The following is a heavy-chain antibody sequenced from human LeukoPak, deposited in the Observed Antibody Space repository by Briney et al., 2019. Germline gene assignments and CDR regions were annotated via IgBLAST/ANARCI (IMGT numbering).Heavy chain of an antibody. CDR3: ARDSRTTIFGVVSWWFDP. Sequence: SETLSLTCTVSGGSSSSYYWSWIRQPPGKGLEWIGYIYYSGSTSYNPSLKSRVTISVDTSKNQFSLKLSSVTAADTAVYYCARDSRTTIFGVVSWWFDPWGQGTLVTVSS. J-gene: IGHJ5*02. CDR1: GGSSSSYY. CDR2: IYYSGST. V-gene: IGHV4-59*01. D-gene: IGHD3-3*01.